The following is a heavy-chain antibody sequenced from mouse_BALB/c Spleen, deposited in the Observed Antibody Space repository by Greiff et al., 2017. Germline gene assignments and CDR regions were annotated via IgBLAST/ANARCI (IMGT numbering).Heavy chain of an antibody. J-gene: IGHJ4*01. Sequence: EVQLQESGPGLVKPSQSLSLTCTVTGYSITSDYAWNWIRQFPGNKLEWMGYISYSGSTSYNPSPKSRISITRDTSKNQFFLQLNSVTTEDTATYYCARSGYGSSAYYYAMDYWGQGTSVTVSS. D-gene: IGHD1-1*01. V-gene: IGHV3-2*02. CDR2: ISYSGST. CDR1: GYSITSDYA. CDR3: ARSGYGSSAYYYAMDY.